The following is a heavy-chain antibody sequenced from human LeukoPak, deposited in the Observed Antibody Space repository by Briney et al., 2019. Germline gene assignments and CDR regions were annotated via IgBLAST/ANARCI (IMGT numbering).Heavy chain of an antibody. J-gene: IGHJ6*03. D-gene: IGHD3-10*01. CDR2: ISSSSSTI. CDR1: GFTFSSYE. CDR3: ASYFGYYYMDV. V-gene: IGHV3-48*03. Sequence: GGSLRLSCAASGFTFSSYEMNWVRQAPGKGLEWVSYISSSSSTIYYADSVKGRFTISRDNAKNSLYLQMNSLRAEDTAVYYCASYFGYYYMDVWGKGTTVTVSS.